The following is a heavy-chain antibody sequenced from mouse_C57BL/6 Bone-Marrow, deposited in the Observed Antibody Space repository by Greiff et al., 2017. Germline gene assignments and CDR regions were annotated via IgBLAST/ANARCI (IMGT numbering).Heavy chain of an antibody. CDR1: GYTFTDYY. CDR3: ARSGIITNLV. J-gene: IGHJ1*03. CDR2: IYPGSGNT. V-gene: IGHV1-76*01. D-gene: IGHD2-12*01. Sequence: QVQLKESGAELVRPGASVKLSCKASGYTFTDYYINWVKQRPGQGLEWIARIYPGSGNTYYNEKFKGKATLTAEKSSSTAYMQLSSLTSEDSAVYFCARSGIITNLVWGTGTTVTVSS.